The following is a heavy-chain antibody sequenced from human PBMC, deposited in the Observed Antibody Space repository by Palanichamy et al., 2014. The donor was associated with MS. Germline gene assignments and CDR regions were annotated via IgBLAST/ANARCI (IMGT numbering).Heavy chain of an antibody. CDR3: ARHVWGFQGAGSRRGYYFDY. Sequence: QLQLQESGPGLVKPSETLSLTCTVSGGSISSSSYYWGWIRRAPQGRGLEWIGSIYYSGSTYYNPSLKSRVTISVDTSKNQFSLKLSSVTAADTAVYYCARHVWGFQGAGSRRGYYFDYWGQGTLVTVSS. D-gene: IGHD6-19*01. CDR2: IYYSGST. CDR1: GGSISSSSYY. J-gene: IGHJ4*02. V-gene: IGHV4-39*01.